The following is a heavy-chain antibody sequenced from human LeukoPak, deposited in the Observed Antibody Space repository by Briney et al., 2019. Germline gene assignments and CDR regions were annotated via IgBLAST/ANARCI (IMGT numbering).Heavy chain of an antibody. CDR2: IYSGGST. CDR3: ARTPGGSGNLFDY. CDR1: GVTLSRKY. J-gene: IGHJ4*02. Sequence: GGSLRVSCAASGVTLSRKYMSWVRQAPGKGLEGVSIIYSGGSTYYADSVKGRFTISRDNSKNTVYLQMNSLRAEDTAVYYCARTPGGSGNLFDYWGQGTLVTVSS. D-gene: IGHD3-10*01. V-gene: IGHV3-53*01.